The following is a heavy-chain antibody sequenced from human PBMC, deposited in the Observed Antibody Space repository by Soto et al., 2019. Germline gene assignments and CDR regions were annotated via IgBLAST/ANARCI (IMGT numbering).Heavy chain of an antibody. V-gene: IGHV1-8*01. D-gene: IGHD2-15*01. CDR3: AREVLLGTYYYYYGMDV. CDR1: GYTFTSYD. Sequence: QVQLVQSGAEVKKPGASVKVSCKASGYTFTSYDINWVRQATGQGLEWMGWMNPNSGNTGYAQKFQGRVTMTRNTSISTAYMELSSLRSEDTAVYYCAREVLLGTYYYYYGMDVWGQGTTVTVSS. J-gene: IGHJ6*02. CDR2: MNPNSGNT.